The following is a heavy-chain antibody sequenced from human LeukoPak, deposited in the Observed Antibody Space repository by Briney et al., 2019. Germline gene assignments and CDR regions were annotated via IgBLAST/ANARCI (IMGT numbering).Heavy chain of an antibody. CDR1: GFTFSDYY. V-gene: IGHV3-11*01. CDR2: ISSSGSTI. Sequence: GGSLRLSCAASGFTFSDYYMSWIRQAPGKGLEWVSYISSSGSTIYYADSVKGRFTISRDSAKNSLYLQMNSLRAEDTAVYYCAKHDYGGNLFDYWGQGTLVTVSS. J-gene: IGHJ4*02. D-gene: IGHD4-23*01. CDR3: AKHDYGGNLFDY.